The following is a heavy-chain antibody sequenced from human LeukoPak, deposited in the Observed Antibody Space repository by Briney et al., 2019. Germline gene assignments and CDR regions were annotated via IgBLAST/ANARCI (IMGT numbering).Heavy chain of an antibody. CDR2: IRYDGSNK. CDR3: AKDRLEWLQVQPPRG. CDR1: GFTFSSYG. D-gene: IGHD5-24*01. Sequence: PGGSLRLSCAASGFTFSSYGMHWVRQAPGKGLEWVAFIRYDGSNKYYADSVKGRFTISRDNSKNTLYLQMNSLRAEDTAVYYCAKDRLEWLQVQPPRGWGQGTLVTVSS. J-gene: IGHJ4*02. V-gene: IGHV3-30*02.